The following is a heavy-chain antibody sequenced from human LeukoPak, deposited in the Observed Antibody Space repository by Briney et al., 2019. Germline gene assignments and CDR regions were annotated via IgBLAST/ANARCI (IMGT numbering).Heavy chain of an antibody. D-gene: IGHD2-2*01. J-gene: IGHJ4*02. CDR2: INPNSGGT. Sequence: GASVKVSCKASGYTFTSYGISWVRQAPGQGLEWMGWINPNSGGTNYAQKFQGRVTMTRDTSISTAYMELSRLRSDDTAVYYCARGAPKFIVVVPAAMVYFDYWGQGTLVTVSS. V-gene: IGHV1-2*02. CDR1: GYTFTSYG. CDR3: ARGAPKFIVVVPAAMVYFDY.